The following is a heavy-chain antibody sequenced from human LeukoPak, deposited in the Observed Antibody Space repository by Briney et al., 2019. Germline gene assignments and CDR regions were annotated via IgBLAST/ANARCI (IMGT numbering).Heavy chain of an antibody. CDR1: GYTFTGYY. J-gene: IGHJ4*02. V-gene: IGHV1-2*02. CDR2: INPNSGGT. CDR3: ARFNYGGWYYYDSSGQFDY. D-gene: IGHD3-22*01. Sequence: ASVKVSCKASGYTFTGYYMHWVRHAPGQGLEWMGWINPNSGGTNYAQKFQGRVTMTRDTSISTDYMEQSRLRSGDTAVYYCARFNYGGWYYYDSSGQFDYWGQGTLVTVSS.